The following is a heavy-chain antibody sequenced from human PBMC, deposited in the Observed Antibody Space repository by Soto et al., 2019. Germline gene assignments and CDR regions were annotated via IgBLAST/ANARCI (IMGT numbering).Heavy chain of an antibody. J-gene: IGHJ6*02. Sequence: QVQLVESGGGVVQPGRSLRLSCAASGFTFSSYGMHWVRQAPGKGLEWVAVISYDGSNKYYADSVKGRFTISRDNSKNTLYLQMNSLRAEDTAVYYCAKDLGYYDILTGYYDYYYYGMDVWGQGTTVTVSS. V-gene: IGHV3-30*18. CDR3: AKDLGYYDILTGYYDYYYYGMDV. D-gene: IGHD3-9*01. CDR2: ISYDGSNK. CDR1: GFTFSSYG.